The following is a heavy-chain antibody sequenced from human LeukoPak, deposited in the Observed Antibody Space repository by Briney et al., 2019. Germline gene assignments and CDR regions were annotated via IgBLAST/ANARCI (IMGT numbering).Heavy chain of an antibody. J-gene: IGHJ5*02. V-gene: IGHV6-1*01. CDR3: ARGLIRTVVTPSNWFDP. CDR1: GDSVSSNSAA. CDR2: TYYRSKWYN. Sequence: SQTLSLTCAISGDSVSSNSAAWNWIRQSPSRGLEWLGRTYYRSKWYNDYAVSVKSRITINPDTSKNQFSLQLNSVTPEDTAVYYCARGLIRTVVTPSNWFDPWGQGTLVTVSS. D-gene: IGHD4-23*01.